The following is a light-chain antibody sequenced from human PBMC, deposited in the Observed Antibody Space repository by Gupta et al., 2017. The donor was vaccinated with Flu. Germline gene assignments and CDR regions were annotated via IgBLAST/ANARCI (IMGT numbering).Light chain of an antibody. J-gene: IGKJ2*01. CDR1: HRLVYSDGNTS. V-gene: IGKV2-30*01. Sequence: TLRQSASISCNCSHRLVYSDGNTSLYWFRQRPSQSQRRMIFKVSIRDSGVQDRLSGSGSGTDFTLKISRVEAEDVGFYYCLQGTHCPPYTFGRGTKVEIK. CDR3: LQGTHCPPYT. CDR2: KVS.